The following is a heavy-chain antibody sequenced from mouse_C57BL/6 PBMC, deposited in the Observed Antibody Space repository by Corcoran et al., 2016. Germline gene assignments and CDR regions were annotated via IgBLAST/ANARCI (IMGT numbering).Heavy chain of an antibody. CDR1: GYTFTTYG. CDR2: INTYSGVP. CDR3: ASPWQGYFDV. V-gene: IGHV9-3*01. J-gene: IGHJ1*03. Sequence: QIQLVQSGPELKKPGETVKISCKASGYTFTTYGMSWVKQAPGKGLKWMGWINTYSGVPTYADDFKGRFAFSLETSASTAYLQINNLKNEDTATYFCASPWQGYFDVWGTGTTVTVSS. D-gene: IGHD6-1*01.